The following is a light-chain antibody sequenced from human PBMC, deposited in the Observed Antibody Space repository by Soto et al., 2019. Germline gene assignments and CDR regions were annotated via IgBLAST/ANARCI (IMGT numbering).Light chain of an antibody. CDR2: TAS. V-gene: IGKV1-9*01. CDR1: QGISSY. CDR3: QQYSSAWT. J-gene: IGKJ1*01. Sequence: DFRMTQSPSSLSASVGDRVTITCRASQGISSYLAWYQLKPGKAPKLLISTASTLQSGVPSRFSGSGSGTEFTLTISSLQPDDFATYYCQQYSSAWTFGQGTKVDIK.